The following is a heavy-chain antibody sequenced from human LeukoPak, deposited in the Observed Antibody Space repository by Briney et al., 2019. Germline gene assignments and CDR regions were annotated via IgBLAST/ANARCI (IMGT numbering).Heavy chain of an antibody. CDR3: ATVAVIRGVTYFDY. J-gene: IGHJ4*02. D-gene: IGHD3-10*01. CDR1: GGSISSTYYY. Sequence: SETLSLTCTVSGGSISSTYYYWGWLRQPPGKGLEWIGTIFYSGSTYYNPSLESRVTIPVDTSKNQFSLKLRSVTAADTAVYYCATVAVIRGVTYFDYWGQGTLVTVSS. CDR2: IFYSGST. V-gene: IGHV4-39*07.